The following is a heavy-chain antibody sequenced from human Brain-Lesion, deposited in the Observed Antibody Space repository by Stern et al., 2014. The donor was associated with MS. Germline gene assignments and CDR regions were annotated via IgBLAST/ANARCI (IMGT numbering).Heavy chain of an antibody. CDR3: AKDRQWLTYFFDY. CDR1: GFTFSSVG. D-gene: IGHD3-22*01. J-gene: IGHJ4*02. CDR2: ISYDGSNK. V-gene: IGHV3-30*18. Sequence: VQLVESGGGVVQPGRTLRLSCAASGFTFSSVGMHWVRQGPGTGLEWVAVISYDGSNKYYADSVKGRFTISRDNSKNTLYMQMNSLRAEDTAVYYCAKDRQWLTYFFDYWGQGSLVTVSS.